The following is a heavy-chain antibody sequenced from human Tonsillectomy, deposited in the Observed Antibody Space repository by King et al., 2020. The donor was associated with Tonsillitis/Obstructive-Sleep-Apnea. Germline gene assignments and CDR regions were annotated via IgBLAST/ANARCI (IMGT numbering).Heavy chain of an antibody. J-gene: IGHJ4*02. CDR3: TTDPRD. D-gene: IGHD3-10*01. V-gene: IGHV3-15*01. CDR2: IKSKRDGGTK. CDR1: GFTFSHVW. Sequence: VQLVESGGGLVKPGGSLRLSCAASGFTFSHVWMSWVRQAPGKGLEWLGRIKSKRDGGTKDYVAPVKGRFTISRDDSKNTVYLQMNSLKTEDTAVYYCTTDPRDWGQGTLVTVSS.